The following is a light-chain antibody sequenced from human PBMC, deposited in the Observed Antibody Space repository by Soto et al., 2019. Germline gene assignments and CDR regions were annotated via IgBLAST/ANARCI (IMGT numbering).Light chain of an antibody. CDR3: SSYTSSSTPVV. CDR1: SSDVGGYNY. CDR2: DVS. J-gene: IGLJ2*01. Sequence: QSVLTQPASVSGSPGQSITISCTGTSSDVGGYNYVSWYQQHPGKAPKLMIYDVSNRPSGVSNRFSGSKSGNTASLTISGLQAEDEDDYYCSSYTSSSTPVVFGGGTTLTVL. V-gene: IGLV2-14*01.